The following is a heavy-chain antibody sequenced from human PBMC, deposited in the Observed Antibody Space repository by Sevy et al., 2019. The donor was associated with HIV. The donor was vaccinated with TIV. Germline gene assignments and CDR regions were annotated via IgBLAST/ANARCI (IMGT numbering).Heavy chain of an antibody. V-gene: IGHV3-23*01. J-gene: IGHJ3*02. CDR1: GFTFSSYA. CDR3: AIDRVWELGDAFDI. CDR2: LSGSGGST. D-gene: IGHD6-13*01. Sequence: GGSLRLSCAASGFTFSSYAMNWVRQAPGKGLEWVSGLSGSGGSTNYADSVKGRFTISRDNSKNTLYLQMSSLRAEDTAVYYCAIDRVWELGDAFDIWGQGTMVTVSS.